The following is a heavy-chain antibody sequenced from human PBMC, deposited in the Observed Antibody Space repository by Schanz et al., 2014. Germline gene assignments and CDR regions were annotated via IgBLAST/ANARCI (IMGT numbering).Heavy chain of an antibody. J-gene: IGHJ4*02. V-gene: IGHV3-23*01. Sequence: EVQLLESGGGFVQPGGSLRLSCVASGVTFSSYAMSWVRQASGKGLEWVSAISGSGASTYYADSVKGRFTISRDNSKNTLYLQMNSLRAEDTAVYYCAKAGSGWSTAGYYYWGQGTLVAVSS. CDR1: GVTFSSYA. D-gene: IGHD6-19*01. CDR3: AKAGSGWSTAGYYY. CDR2: ISGSGAST.